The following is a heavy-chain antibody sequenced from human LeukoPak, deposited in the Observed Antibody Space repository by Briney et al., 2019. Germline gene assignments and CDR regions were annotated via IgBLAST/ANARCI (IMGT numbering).Heavy chain of an antibody. CDR2: ISSSSSHI. CDR1: GFTFSNAW. D-gene: IGHD3-10*01. CDR3: ARGRGLPGPLDY. Sequence: PGGSLRLSCAASGFTFSNAWMSWVRQAPGKGLEWVSSISSSSSHIYYADSVRGRFTISRDNAKNSLYLQMNSLRAEDTAVYYCARGRGLPGPLDYWGQGTLVTVSS. V-gene: IGHV3-21*01. J-gene: IGHJ4*02.